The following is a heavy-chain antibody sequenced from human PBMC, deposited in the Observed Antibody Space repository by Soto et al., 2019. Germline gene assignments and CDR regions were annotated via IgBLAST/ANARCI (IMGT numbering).Heavy chain of an antibody. J-gene: IGHJ4*02. Sequence: GSLRLSCAASGFTVSSIYMSWVRQAPGKGLEWVSVIYSGGSTYYADSVKGRFTISRDNSKDTLYLQMNSLRADDTAVYFCARSRLGSNQTYWGQATLVPVAS. CDR3: ARSRLGSNQTY. D-gene: IGHD3-16*01. V-gene: IGHV3-66*01. CDR2: IYSGGST. CDR1: GFTVSSIY.